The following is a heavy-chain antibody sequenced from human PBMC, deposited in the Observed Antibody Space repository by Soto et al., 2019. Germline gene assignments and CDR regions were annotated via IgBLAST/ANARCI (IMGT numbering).Heavy chain of an antibody. V-gene: IGHV3-23*01. CDR1: GFTFSSYA. J-gene: IGHJ6*03. CDR2: ISGSGGST. CDR3: AKQGPMVRGVIRLSRNHYMDV. Sequence: SGGSLRLSCAASGFTFSSYAMSWVRQAPGKGLEWVSAISGSGGSTYYADSVKGRFTISRDNSKNTLYLQMNSLRAEDTAVYYCAKQGPMVRGVIRLSRNHYMDVWGKGTTVTVSS. D-gene: IGHD3-10*01.